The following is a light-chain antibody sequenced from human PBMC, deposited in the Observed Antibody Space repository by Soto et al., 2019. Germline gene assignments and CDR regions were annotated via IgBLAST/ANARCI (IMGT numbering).Light chain of an antibody. CDR3: QQYGGSPTT. J-gene: IGKJ5*01. CDR2: GAS. CDR1: QSVDSDF. V-gene: IGKV3-20*01. Sequence: IVLTQSPGTLSLSPGERATLSCRASQSVDSDFLAWYQQKPGQAPRLLMYGASSRATAIPSRFSGSGSGTHFTLTVSRLEPEDSAVYYCQQYGGSPTTFGQGTLLEIK.